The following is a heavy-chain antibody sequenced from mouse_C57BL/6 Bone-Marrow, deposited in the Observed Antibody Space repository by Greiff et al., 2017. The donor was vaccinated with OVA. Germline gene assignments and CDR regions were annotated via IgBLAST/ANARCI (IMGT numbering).Heavy chain of an antibody. CDR1: GFTFSSYG. J-gene: IGHJ2*01. V-gene: IGHV5-6*02. CDR3: ARHRVPYYYGSSYGFDY. CDR2: ISSGGSYT. Sequence: DVKLQESGGDLVKPGGSLKLSCAASGFTFSSYGMSWVRQTPDKRLEWVATISSGGSYTYYPDSVKGRFTISRDNAKNTLYLQMSSLKSEDTAMYYCARHRVPYYYGSSYGFDYWGQGTTLTVSS. D-gene: IGHD1-1*01.